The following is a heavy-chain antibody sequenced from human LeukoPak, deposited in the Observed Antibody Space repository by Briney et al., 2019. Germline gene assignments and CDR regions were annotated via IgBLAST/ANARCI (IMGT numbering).Heavy chain of an antibody. V-gene: IGHV3-21*01. CDR2: ISSSSSYI. D-gene: IGHD5-24*01. J-gene: IGHJ4*02. CDR1: GFTFSSYS. CDR3: ARAPTGWLQSGGGY. Sequence: PGGSLRLSCAASGFTFSSYSMNWVRQAPGKGLEWVSSISSSSSYIYYADSVKGRFTISRDNAKNSLYLQMNSLRAEDTAVYYCARAPTGWLQSGGGYWGQGTLVTVSS.